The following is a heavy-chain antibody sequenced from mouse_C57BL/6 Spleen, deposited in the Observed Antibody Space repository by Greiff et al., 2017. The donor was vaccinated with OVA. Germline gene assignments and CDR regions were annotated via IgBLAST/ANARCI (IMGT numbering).Heavy chain of an antibody. CDR3: ARWDYYGSRHEGFAY. V-gene: IGHV1-81*01. Sequence: QVQLQQSGAELARPGASVKLSCKASGYTFTSYGISWVKQRTGQGLEWIGEIYPRSGNTYYNEKFKGKATLTADKSSSTAYMELRSLTSEDSAVYFCARWDYYGSRHEGFAYWGQGTLVTVSA. D-gene: IGHD1-1*01. CDR2: IYPRSGNT. J-gene: IGHJ3*01. CDR1: GYTFTSYG.